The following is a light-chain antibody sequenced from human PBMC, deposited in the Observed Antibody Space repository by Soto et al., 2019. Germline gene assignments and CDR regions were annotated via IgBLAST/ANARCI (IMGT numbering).Light chain of an antibody. Sequence: EIVLTQSPGTLSLSPGEGATLSCRASQVISSTFLAWYQQKPGQAPRLVIYATSKRATGIPDRFSGSGSGTDFTLTISRLDPEDFAVYYCQHYHDSPSTWIFGQGSRVEIK. CDR3: QHYHDSPSTWI. CDR2: ATS. CDR1: QVISSTF. J-gene: IGKJ1*01. V-gene: IGKV3-20*01.